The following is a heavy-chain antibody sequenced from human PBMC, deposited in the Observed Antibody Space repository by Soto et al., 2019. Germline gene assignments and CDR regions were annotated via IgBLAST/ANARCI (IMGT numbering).Heavy chain of an antibody. Sequence: SETLSLTCAVYGGCFSGYYWTWIRQPPGTGLEYIGEIPHSGSSKYNPSVKCRVTISVETSKTQNCLKLSSENAADTAVYYCARGPGGYYGFRSGRGRFDRWGQGPLVTVCS. V-gene: IGHV4-34*01. CDR3: ARGPGGYYGFRSGRGRFDR. CDR1: GGCFSGYY. J-gene: IGHJ5*02. CDR2: IPHSGSS. D-gene: IGHD3-3*01.